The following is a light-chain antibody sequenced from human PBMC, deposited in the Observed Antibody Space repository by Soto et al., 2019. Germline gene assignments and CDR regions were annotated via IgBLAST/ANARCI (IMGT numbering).Light chain of an antibody. CDR1: RSDVGGYNY. J-gene: IGLJ2*01. CDR3: SSYTSRSTFVV. Sequence: QSALTQPASVSGSPGQSITISCTGTRSDVGGYNYVSLYQQHPGKAPKLRIYDVSNRPSRVSNRFSGSKSGNTASVTISGLQAENEADYSCSSYTSRSTFVVFCGGTKLTVL. CDR2: DVS. V-gene: IGLV2-14*01.